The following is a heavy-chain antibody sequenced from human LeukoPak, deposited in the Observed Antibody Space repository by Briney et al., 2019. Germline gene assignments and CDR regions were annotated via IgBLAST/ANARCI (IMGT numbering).Heavy chain of an antibody. CDR3: ASAAVGGSGWYFYYGMDV. CDR2: IYYSGNT. Sequence: SETLSLTCTVSGGSISSYYWSWIRQPPGKGLEWIGYIYYSGNTNYNPSLKSRVTISVDTSKNQFSLKLSSVTAADTAVYHCASAAVGGSGWYFYYGMDVWGQGTTVTVSS. CDR1: GGSISSYY. D-gene: IGHD6-19*01. J-gene: IGHJ6*02. V-gene: IGHV4-59*08.